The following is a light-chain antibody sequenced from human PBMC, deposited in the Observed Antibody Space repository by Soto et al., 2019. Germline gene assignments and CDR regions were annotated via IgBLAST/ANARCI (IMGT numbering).Light chain of an antibody. Sequence: DIQLTQSPSFLSASVGDRVTITCRASQGINNYLAWYQQKAGKAPKLMIYAASTLQSGIPSRFSGSESGTVFTLTLSSLHPEDFATDYCQRVNSYPITFGQGTRLDIK. CDR2: AAS. CDR1: QGINNY. CDR3: QRVNSYPIT. V-gene: IGKV1-9*01. J-gene: IGKJ5*01.